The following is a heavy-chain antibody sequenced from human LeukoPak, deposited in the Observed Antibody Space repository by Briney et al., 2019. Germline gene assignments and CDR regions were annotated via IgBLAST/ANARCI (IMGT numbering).Heavy chain of an antibody. CDR3: ARANIVATIEDDY. CDR1: GFTFSSYE. V-gene: IGHV3-48*03. D-gene: IGHD5-12*01. Sequence: PGGSLRLSCAASGFTFSSYEMNRVRPAPGKGPEGVSYISSSGSTIYYSDSVKGRFTISRDNAKNSLYLQMNSLRAEDTAVYYCARANIVATIEDDYWGQGTLVTVSS. CDR2: ISSSGSTI. J-gene: IGHJ4*02.